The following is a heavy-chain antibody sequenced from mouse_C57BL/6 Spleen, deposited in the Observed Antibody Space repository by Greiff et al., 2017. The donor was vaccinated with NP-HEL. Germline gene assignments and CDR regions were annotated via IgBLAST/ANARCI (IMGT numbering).Heavy chain of an antibody. CDR3: ARENSDGSWFAY. D-gene: IGHD2-3*01. V-gene: IGHV1-4*01. CDR2: INPSSGYT. J-gene: IGHJ3*01. CDR1: GYTFTSYT. Sequence: QVQLQQSGAELARPGSSVPISLPASGYTFTSYTMHWVKQRPGQGLEWIGYINPSSGYTKYNQKFKDKATLTADKSSSTAYMQLSSLTSEDSAVYYCARENSDGSWFAYWGQGTLVTVSA.